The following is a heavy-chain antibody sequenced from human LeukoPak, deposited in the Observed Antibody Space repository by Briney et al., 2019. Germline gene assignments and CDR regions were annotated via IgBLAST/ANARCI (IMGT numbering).Heavy chain of an antibody. V-gene: IGHV3-23*01. J-gene: IGHJ4*02. CDR3: GKTTVGYSSGRYPGWPVDY. CDR1: GFTFNNYA. Sequence: GGSLRLSCAASGFTFNNYAMYWVRQAPGKGLEWVSGIFGSGGSARYADSVKGRFTISRDNSKNTVNLQLDSPRVEDTAVYYCGKTTVGYSSGRYPGWPVDYWGQGTLVTVSS. CDR2: IFGSGGSA. D-gene: IGHD2-15*01.